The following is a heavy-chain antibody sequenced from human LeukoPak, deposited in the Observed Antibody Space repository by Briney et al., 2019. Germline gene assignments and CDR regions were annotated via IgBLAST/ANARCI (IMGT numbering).Heavy chain of an antibody. CDR1: GYSISSAYY. CDR2: INHSGST. Sequence: SETLSLTCTVSGYSISSAYYWSWIRQPPGKGLEWIGEINHSGSTNYNPSLKSRVTISLDTSKNQFSLKLSSVTAADTAVFYCARFTGYCSGTSCYPNAFDIWGQGTMVTVSS. CDR3: ARFTGYCSGTSCYPNAFDI. V-gene: IGHV4-38-2*02. D-gene: IGHD2-2*01. J-gene: IGHJ3*02.